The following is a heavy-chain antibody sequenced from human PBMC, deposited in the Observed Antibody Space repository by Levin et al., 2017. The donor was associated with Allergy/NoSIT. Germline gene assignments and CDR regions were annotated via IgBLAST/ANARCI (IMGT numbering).Heavy chain of an antibody. CDR1: RFIFKSYA. CDR2: ISGSGDNT. Sequence: GGSLRLSCAASRFIFKSYAMSWIRQVPGKGLEWLSTISGSGDNTYYADSVKGRFTISRDNSKNTLYLQMNSLRADDTAVYYCANHPPPVAGFGLDYWGQGTLVTVSS. D-gene: IGHD6-19*01. V-gene: IGHV3-23*01. J-gene: IGHJ4*02. CDR3: ANHPPPVAGFGLDY.